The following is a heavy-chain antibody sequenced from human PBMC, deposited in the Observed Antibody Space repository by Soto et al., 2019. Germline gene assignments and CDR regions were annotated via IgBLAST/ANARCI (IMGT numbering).Heavy chain of an antibody. V-gene: IGHV3-23*01. D-gene: IGHD1-26*01. J-gene: IGHJ4*02. Sequence: EVQLLESGGGLVQPGGSLRLSCAASGFTFSSYAMSWVRQAPGKGLEWVSAISDSGGSTYYADSVKGRFTISRDNTKNTLYLQMNSLRAEVTAVYYCAKERSRINRVGSDFDYWGQGTLVPVSS. CDR1: GFTFSSYA. CDR3: AKERSRINRVGSDFDY. CDR2: ISDSGGST.